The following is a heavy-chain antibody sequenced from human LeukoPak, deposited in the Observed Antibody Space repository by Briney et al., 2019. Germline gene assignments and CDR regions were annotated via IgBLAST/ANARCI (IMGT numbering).Heavy chain of an antibody. CDR2: IRSKADSYTT. J-gene: IGHJ4*02. CDR1: GFTFSGSA. Sequence: GGSLRLSCAASGFTFSGSAMHWVRQASGKGLEWLGRIRSKADSYTTAYAASVKGRFIVSRDDSKNTAYLQMNSLKTEDTAVYYCRAAADLNDYWGQGTLVAVSS. V-gene: IGHV3-73*01. D-gene: IGHD6-13*01. CDR3: RAAADLNDY.